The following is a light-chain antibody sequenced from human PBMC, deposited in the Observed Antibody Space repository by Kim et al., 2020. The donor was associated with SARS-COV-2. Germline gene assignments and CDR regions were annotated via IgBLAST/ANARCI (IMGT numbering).Light chain of an antibody. CDR3: QQCRDWPLT. CDR1: QSVSSY. Sequence: SLPPGERATLSCRASQSVSSYLAWYQQKPGQAPRLLIYDASNRAAGVPARFSGSGSGTDFTLTISSLEPEDFAVYYCQQCRDWPLTFGGGTKLEI. J-gene: IGKJ4*01. V-gene: IGKV3-11*01. CDR2: DAS.